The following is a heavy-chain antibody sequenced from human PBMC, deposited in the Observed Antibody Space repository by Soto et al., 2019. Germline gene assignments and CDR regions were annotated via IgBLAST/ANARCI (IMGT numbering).Heavy chain of an antibody. CDR1: GGTFSDLA. V-gene: IGHV1-69*01. D-gene: IGHD5-12*01. J-gene: IGHJ4*02. Sequence: VHLVQSGTEVKKPGSSVKLSCKTSGGTFSDLAFSWVRQAPGQGLEWMGGVIPLFGTPNYAQSFQGRVTVIADESSSTVHMELRSLRSEDTAVYYCASERVAEMATGGYFDDWGQGTLVTVSS. CDR2: VIPLFGTP. CDR3: ASERVAEMATGGYFDD.